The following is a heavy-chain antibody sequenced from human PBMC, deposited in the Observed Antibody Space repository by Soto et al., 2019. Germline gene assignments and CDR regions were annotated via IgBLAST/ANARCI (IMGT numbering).Heavy chain of an antibody. Sequence: QVQLVQSGAEVKKPGASVKVSCEASGYSFIDYYIHWVRQAPGQGFEWMGRISPKSGGTNYAKKFEGRVTLIWATSLNTAYMELSSLKYDDTAVYYCARPPGYISDWYYFDLWGQGTRVTVSS. V-gene: IGHV1-2*02. D-gene: IGHD3-9*01. J-gene: IGHJ4*02. CDR3: ARPPGYISDWYYFDL. CDR2: ISPKSGGT. CDR1: GYSFIDYY.